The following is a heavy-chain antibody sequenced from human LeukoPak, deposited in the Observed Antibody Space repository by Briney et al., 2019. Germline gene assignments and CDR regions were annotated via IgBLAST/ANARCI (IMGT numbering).Heavy chain of an antibody. CDR3: ARDLGSGSFDY. D-gene: IGHD3-10*02. V-gene: IGHV3-21*01. J-gene: IGHJ4*02. CDR2: ISSSSSYI. CDR1: GFTFSSYS. Sequence: GGSLRLSCAASGFTFSSYSMNWVRQAPGKGLEWVSSISSSSSYIYYADSVKGRFTISRDDAKNSLYLQMNSLRAEDTAVYYCARDLGSGSFDYWGQGTLVTVSS.